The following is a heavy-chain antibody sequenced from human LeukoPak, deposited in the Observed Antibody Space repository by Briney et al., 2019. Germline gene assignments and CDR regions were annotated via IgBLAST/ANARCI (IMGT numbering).Heavy chain of an antibody. CDR1: GFTFSDRY. Sequence: GGSLRLSSEVFGFTFSDRYMDWVRQAPGKGLEWAGRARNKPKGYTTVYAASVKGRFTISRDDSKDSLYLQMNSLKTDDTAVYYCATVEGNYGHWGQGTLVTVSS. V-gene: IGHV3-72*01. D-gene: IGHD1-7*01. J-gene: IGHJ1*01. CDR2: ARNKPKGYTT. CDR3: ATVEGNYGH.